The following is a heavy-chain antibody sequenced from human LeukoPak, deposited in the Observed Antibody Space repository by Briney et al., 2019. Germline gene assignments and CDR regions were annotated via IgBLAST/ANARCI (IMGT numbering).Heavy chain of an antibody. CDR2: IYSSGST. CDR1: GGSISSGSYY. CDR3: ARDPPHRNTAD. D-gene: IGHD2-21*02. J-gene: IGHJ4*02. Sequence: SETLSLTCTVSGGSISSGSYYWSWIRQPAGKGLEWIGRIYSSGSTNYNPSLKSRVTISVDTSKNQFSLKLSSVTAADTAVYYCARDPPHRNTADWRQGTLVTVSS. V-gene: IGHV4-61*02.